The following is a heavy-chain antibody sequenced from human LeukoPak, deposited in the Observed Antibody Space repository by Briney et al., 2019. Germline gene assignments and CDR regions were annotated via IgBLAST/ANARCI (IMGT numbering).Heavy chain of an antibody. CDR1: GFTFSSYN. CDR2: ISTSGSNK. CDR3: VRDWGYDSSGYWQKYFDS. D-gene: IGHD3-22*01. V-gene: IGHV3-21*01. Sequence: PGGSLRLSCAASGFTFSSYNMNWVRQAPGKGLEWVSSISTSGSNKYYADSVKGRFTISRDNAKNTLHLQMNSLRAEDTAVYYCVRDWGYDSSGYWQKYFDSWGQGTLVTVSS. J-gene: IGHJ4*02.